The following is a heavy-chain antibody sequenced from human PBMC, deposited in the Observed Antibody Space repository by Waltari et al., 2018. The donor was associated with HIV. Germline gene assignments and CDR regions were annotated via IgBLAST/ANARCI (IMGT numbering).Heavy chain of an antibody. CDR1: GYTFTSYS. D-gene: IGHD2-2*01. J-gene: IGHJ6*02. CDR3: ARGSHCSSTSCYPHYYYGMDV. CDR2: INPSGGSI. V-gene: IGHV1-46*01. Sequence: QVQLVQSGAEVKKPGASVKVSCKASGYTFTSYSMHWVRQAPGQGLEWMGIINPSGGSITYAQKFQVRVTMTRDTSTRTVYMEVSSLRSEDTAVYYCARGSHCSSTSCYPHYYYGMDVWGQGTTVTVS.